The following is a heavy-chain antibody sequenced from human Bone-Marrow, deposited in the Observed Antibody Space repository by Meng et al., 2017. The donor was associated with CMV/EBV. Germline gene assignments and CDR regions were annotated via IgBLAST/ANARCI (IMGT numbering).Heavy chain of an antibody. J-gene: IGHJ5*02. CDR3: ARHGWSRWFDP. D-gene: IGHD2-2*03. CDR2: INHSGST. V-gene: IGHV4-34*01. CDR1: GGSFSGYY. Sequence: SETLSLTCAVYGGSFSGYYWSWIRQPPGKGLEWIGEINHSGSTNYNPSLKSRVTISVDTSKNQLSLKLSSVTAADTAVYYCARHGWSRWFDPWGQGTLVTVSS.